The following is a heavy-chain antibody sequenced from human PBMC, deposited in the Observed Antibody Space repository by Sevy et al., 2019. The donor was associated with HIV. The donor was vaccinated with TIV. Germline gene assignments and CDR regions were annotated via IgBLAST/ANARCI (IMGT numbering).Heavy chain of an antibody. CDR1: GYTFTDHY. J-gene: IGHJ4*02. V-gene: IGHV1-2*02. Sequence: ASVKVSCKASGYTFTDHYMNWVRQAPGQGLEWMGWINPNSGGTHFAQKFQGRVTMTRDTSTSTAYMELSSLRSDDTAVYYCARDAAGGSYLDFWGRGTLVTVSS. CDR2: INPNSGGT. CDR3: ARDAAGGSYLDF. D-gene: IGHD1-26*01.